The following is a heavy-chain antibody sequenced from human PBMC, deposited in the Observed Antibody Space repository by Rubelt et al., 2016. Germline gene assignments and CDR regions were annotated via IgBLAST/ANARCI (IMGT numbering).Heavy chain of an antibody. J-gene: IGHJ6*03. V-gene: IGHV4-38-2*02. CDR3: AKNYYGSGRALPMDV. D-gene: IGHD3-10*01. Sequence: QVQLQESGPGLVKPSETLSLTCTVSGYSISNGYFWGWIRQPPGKGLEWIGYIYYSGSTNYNPSLKSRVTIAVDTSKNQFSLKLSSVTAADTAVYYCAKNYYGSGRALPMDVWGKGTTVTVSS. CDR1: GYSISNGYF. CDR2: IYYSGST.